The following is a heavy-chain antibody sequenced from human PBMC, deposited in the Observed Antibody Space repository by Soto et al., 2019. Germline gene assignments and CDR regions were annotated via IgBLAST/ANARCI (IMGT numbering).Heavy chain of an antibody. Sequence: QVQLVQSGAEVKKPGSSVKVSCKASGGTFSSYTISWVRQAPGQGLEWMGRIIPILGIANYAQKFQRRVTITADKSTTTAYMELSSLRSEDTAVYYCSMNYYGSGSYYIYFDYWGQGTLVTVSS. CDR2: IIPILGIA. CDR3: SMNYYGSGSYYIYFDY. J-gene: IGHJ4*02. CDR1: GGTFSSYT. D-gene: IGHD3-10*01. V-gene: IGHV1-69*02.